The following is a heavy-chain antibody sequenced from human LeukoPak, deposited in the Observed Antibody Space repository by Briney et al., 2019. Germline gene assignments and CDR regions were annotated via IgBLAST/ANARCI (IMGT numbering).Heavy chain of an antibody. Sequence: SETLSLTCAVYGGSFSGYYWSWIRQPPGKGLEWIGEINHSGSTNYNPSLKSRVTISVDTSKNQFSLKLSSVTAADTAVYYCARPSRQFMVRAKMNYYYYMDVWGKGTTVTVSS. CDR3: ARPSRQFMVRAKMNYYYYMDV. D-gene: IGHD3-10*01. CDR1: GGSFSGYY. J-gene: IGHJ6*03. V-gene: IGHV4-34*01. CDR2: INHSGST.